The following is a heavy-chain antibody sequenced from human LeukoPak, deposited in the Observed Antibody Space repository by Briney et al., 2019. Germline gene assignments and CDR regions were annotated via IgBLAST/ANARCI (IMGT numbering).Heavy chain of an antibody. V-gene: IGHV3-23*01. J-gene: IGHJ4*02. Sequence: PGGSLRLSCAASGFTFSMYAMSWVRQAPGKGLEWVSVISVDGGGTYYADSVKGRFTIPRDNSKSTLYLQMNSLRAEDTAVYYCAKDSVGVAGPDYWGQGSLVTVSS. D-gene: IGHD6-19*01. CDR2: ISVDGGGT. CDR1: GFTFSMYA. CDR3: AKDSVGVAGPDY.